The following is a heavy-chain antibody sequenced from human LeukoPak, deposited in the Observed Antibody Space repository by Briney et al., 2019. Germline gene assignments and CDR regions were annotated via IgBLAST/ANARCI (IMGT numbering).Heavy chain of an antibody. Sequence: RSGGSLRLSCGASGFTFSSHGMNWVRQAPGKGLEWVSGISPSGGITYYTDSVKGRFTISRDNSKNSLYLQMNSLRVEDTAVYYCVRDGYCSGGRCPTTYYHYMDVWGKGTTVTISS. CDR1: GFTFSSHG. V-gene: IGHV3-23*01. CDR2: ISPSGGIT. CDR3: VRDGYCSGGRCPTTYYHYMDV. D-gene: IGHD2-15*01. J-gene: IGHJ6*03.